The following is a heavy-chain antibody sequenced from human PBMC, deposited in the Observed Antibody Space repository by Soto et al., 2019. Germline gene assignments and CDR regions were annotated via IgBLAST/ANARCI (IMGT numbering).Heavy chain of an antibody. Sequence: QVQLVESGGGVVQPGRSLRLSCAASGFTFSSYGMHWVRQAPGKGLEWVAVIWYDGSNKYCADSVKGRFTISRDNSKNTLYLQMNSLRAEDTAVYYCARGSYYYGSGSYYLFDYWGQGTLVTVSS. V-gene: IGHV3-33*01. CDR2: IWYDGSNK. CDR1: GFTFSSYG. J-gene: IGHJ4*02. CDR3: ARGSYYYGSGSYYLFDY. D-gene: IGHD3-10*01.